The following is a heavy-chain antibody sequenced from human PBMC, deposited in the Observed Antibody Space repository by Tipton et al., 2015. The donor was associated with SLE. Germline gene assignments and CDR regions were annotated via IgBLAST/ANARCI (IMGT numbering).Heavy chain of an antibody. J-gene: IGHJ4*02. CDR1: RDSVSSNSAA. V-gene: IGHV6-1*01. D-gene: IGHD2-2*01. Sequence: GLVKPSQTLSLTCAISRDSVSSNSAAWNWIRQSPSRGLEWLGRTYYMSKWYSDYAVSVKSRITINPDTSKNQFSLQLNSVTPEDTAVYYCARVWGTGSRGVDYWGQGTLVTVSS. CDR2: TYYMSKWYS. CDR3: ARVWGTGSRGVDY.